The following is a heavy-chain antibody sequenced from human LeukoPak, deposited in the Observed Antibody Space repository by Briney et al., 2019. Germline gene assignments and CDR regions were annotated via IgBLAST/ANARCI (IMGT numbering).Heavy chain of an antibody. CDR3: ARGAWELLLDY. V-gene: IGHV4-4*02. J-gene: IGHJ4*02. D-gene: IGHD1-26*01. CDR2: IYHSGST. Sequence: SGTLSLTCAVSGGSISSSNWWSWVRQPPGKGLEWIGEIYHSGSTNYNPSLKSRVTISVDTSKNQFSLKLSSVTAADTAVYYCARGAWELLLDYWGQGTLVTVSS. CDR1: GGSISSSNW.